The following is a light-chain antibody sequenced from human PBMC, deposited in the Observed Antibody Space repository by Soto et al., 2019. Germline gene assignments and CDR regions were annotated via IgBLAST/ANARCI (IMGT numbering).Light chain of an antibody. CDR3: HQVGSSPLDT. CDR2: RAS. CDR1: QTISSSF. V-gene: IGKV3-20*01. J-gene: IGKJ3*01. Sequence: EIVLTQSPGTLSLSPGERATLSCRASQTISSSFLAWYQQKPGQAPRLLIYRASRRAPGIPDRFSGSGYWTDFTLTISRLEPEDFAVYYCHQVGSSPLDTFGPGNKVEIK.